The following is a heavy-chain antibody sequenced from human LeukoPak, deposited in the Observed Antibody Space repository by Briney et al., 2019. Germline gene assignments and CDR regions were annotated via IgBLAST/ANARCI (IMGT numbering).Heavy chain of an antibody. Sequence: KPSETLSLTCTVSGGSISSSSYYWGWIRQPPGKGLEWIGNIYYSGGTYSNPSLKSRVTISVDTSKNQFSLKLSSVTAADTAVYYCARDMINFRGVIDLFDYWGQGTLVTVSS. CDR3: ARDMINFRGVIDLFDY. CDR1: GGSISSSSYY. V-gene: IGHV4-39*07. J-gene: IGHJ4*02. D-gene: IGHD3-16*02. CDR2: IYYSGGT.